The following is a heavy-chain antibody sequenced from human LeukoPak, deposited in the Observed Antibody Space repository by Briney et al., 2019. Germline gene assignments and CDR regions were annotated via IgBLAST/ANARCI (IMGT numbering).Heavy chain of an antibody. CDR1: GFTFSSYA. Sequence: GGSLRLSCAASGFTFSSYAMSWVRQAPGKGLEWVSAISGSGGSTYYADSVKGRFTISRDNSKNTLYLQMNSLRAEDTAVYYCPKDQVPYYYDSSGYYGYFDYWGQGTLVTVSS. CDR2: ISGSGGST. V-gene: IGHV3-23*01. CDR3: PKDQVPYYYDSSGYYGYFDY. D-gene: IGHD3-22*01. J-gene: IGHJ4*02.